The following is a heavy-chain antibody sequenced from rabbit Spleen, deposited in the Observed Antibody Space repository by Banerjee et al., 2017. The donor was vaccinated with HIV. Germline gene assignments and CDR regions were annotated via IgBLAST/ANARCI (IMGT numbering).Heavy chain of an antibody. V-gene: IGHV1S40*01. D-gene: IGHD1-1*01. Sequence: QSLEESGGDLVKPGASLTLTCTASGFSFSSSYYMCWVRQAPGKGLEWIACIYAGNSGSTWYASWAKGRFTISKTSSTTVTLQMTSLTAADTATYFCARDDGSSSGGYRLSHYFNLWGPGTLVTVS. CDR2: IYAGNSGST. J-gene: IGHJ4*01. CDR1: GFSFSSSYY. CDR3: ARDDGSSSGGYRLSHYFNL.